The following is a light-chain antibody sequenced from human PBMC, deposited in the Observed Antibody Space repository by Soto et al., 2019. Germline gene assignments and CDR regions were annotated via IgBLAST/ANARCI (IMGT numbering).Light chain of an antibody. J-gene: IGKJ2*01. CDR2: GAS. V-gene: IGKV3-20*01. Sequence: EIVWTQSPGTLSLSPGERATLSCRASQSVSSSYLAWYHQKPGQAPRLLIYGASIRATGIPDRFSGSGSGTDFTLTISRLEPEDFAVYYCKQYGSSLYTFGQGTKLEIK. CDR1: QSVSSSY. CDR3: KQYGSSLYT.